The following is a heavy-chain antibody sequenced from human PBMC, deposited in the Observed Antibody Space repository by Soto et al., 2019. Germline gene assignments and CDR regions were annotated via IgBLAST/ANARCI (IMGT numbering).Heavy chain of an antibody. V-gene: IGHV2-5*02. CDR2: IYWDDDK. J-gene: IGHJ3*01. Sequence: SFPTLGNPTKTLTLTCTFSGFSLIYNGVCVACILQPPGQALEWLALIYWDDDKRYRTSLRSRLTITKDTSKNQVVLKMTNMDPVDTGTYYCAHAYGGTSWPNDAFDVWGQGTVVTVS. CDR1: GFSLIYNGVC. D-gene: IGHD2-2*01. CDR3: AHAYGGTSWPNDAFDV.